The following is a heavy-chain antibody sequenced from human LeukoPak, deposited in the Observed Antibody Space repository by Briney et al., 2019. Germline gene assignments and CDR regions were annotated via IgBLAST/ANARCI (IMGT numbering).Heavy chain of an antibody. D-gene: IGHD6-13*01. J-gene: IGHJ4*02. CDR2: ISFDGSNK. CDR1: GFTFSNYA. CDR3: AKDVRGSTSWYGLDY. Sequence: TGGSLRLSCAASGFTFSNYAMHWVRQAPGKGLEWVALISFDGSNKYFADSVKGRFTISRDNSKNTLYLQMNSLRSEDTALYYCAKDVRGSTSWYGLDYWGQGTLVTVSS. V-gene: IGHV3-30*04.